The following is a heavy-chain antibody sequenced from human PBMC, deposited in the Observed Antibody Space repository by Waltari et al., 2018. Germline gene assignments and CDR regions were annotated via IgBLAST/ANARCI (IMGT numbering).Heavy chain of an antibody. CDR3: ARDPVLSGSYQDNWFDP. CDR2: IIPILVTA. Sequence: QVQLVQSGAEVKKPGSSVTVSCKASGGTFSSYAIRWVRQTTGQGLAGMGGIIPILVTANYATKFKGRVTITAEDSTSTAYMELSSLGSEDTAVYYCARDPVLSGSYQDNWFDPWGQGTLVTVSS. J-gene: IGHJ5*02. V-gene: IGHV1-69*01. CDR1: GGTFSSYA. D-gene: IGHD1-26*01.